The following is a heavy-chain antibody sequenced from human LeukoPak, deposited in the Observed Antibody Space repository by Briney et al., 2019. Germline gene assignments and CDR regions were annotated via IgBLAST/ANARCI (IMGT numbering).Heavy chain of an antibody. V-gene: IGHV3-21*01. Sequence: GGSLRLSCAASGFTFSGYSMNWVRQAPGKGLEWVSSISSSSSYLYYGDSVKDRFTISRDNAKNSLYLQMNSLRAEDKAVYYCARVLTPHIVVVTALDYWGKGTMVTVSS. D-gene: IGHD2-21*02. CDR2: ISSSSSYL. J-gene: IGHJ4*02. CDR1: GFTFSGYS. CDR3: ARVLTPHIVVVTALDY.